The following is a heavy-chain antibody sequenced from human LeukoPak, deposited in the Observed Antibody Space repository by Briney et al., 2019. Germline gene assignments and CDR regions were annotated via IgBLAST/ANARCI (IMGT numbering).Heavy chain of an antibody. D-gene: IGHD3-22*01. CDR3: ARDYYETSREFDP. CDR1: GYTFTSYG. Sequence: ASVKVSCKASGYTFTSYGISWVRQAPGQGLEWMGWISAYNGNTKYAQKIQGRVTMTTDTSTSTAYMELRSLRSDDTAVYYCARDYYETSREFDPWGQGTLVTVSS. V-gene: IGHV1-18*01. CDR2: ISAYNGNT. J-gene: IGHJ5*02.